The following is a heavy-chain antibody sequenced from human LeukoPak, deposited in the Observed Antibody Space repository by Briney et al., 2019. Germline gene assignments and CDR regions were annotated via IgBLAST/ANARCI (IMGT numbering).Heavy chain of an antibody. Sequence: GGSLRLSYAASGFTFSSYAMNWVRQAPGKGLEWVSGINWNGGSTGYADSVKGRFTISRDNAKNSLYLQMNSLRAEDTALYYCARAKGSGYWVPADYWGQGTLVTVSS. CDR1: GFTFSSYA. CDR2: INWNGGST. CDR3: ARAKGSGYWVPADY. V-gene: IGHV3-20*03. D-gene: IGHD3-22*01. J-gene: IGHJ4*02.